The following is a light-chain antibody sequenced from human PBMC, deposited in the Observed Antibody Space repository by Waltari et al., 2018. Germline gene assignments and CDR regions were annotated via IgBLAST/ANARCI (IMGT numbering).Light chain of an antibody. Sequence: QSVLTQPPSVSGAPGQRVIISCTGSSSNIGPGYDVHWYQQFPGIAPKLLIYGNRNRPSGVLDRFSGSKSGTSASLVISGLQAEDEADYYCQSYDNTLSGSHVVFGGGTKLTVL. CDR1: SSNIGPGYD. CDR2: GNR. CDR3: QSYDNTLSGSHVV. J-gene: IGLJ2*01. V-gene: IGLV1-40*01.